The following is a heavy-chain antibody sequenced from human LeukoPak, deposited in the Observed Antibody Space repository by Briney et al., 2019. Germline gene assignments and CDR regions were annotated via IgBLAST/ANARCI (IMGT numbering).Heavy chain of an antibody. Sequence: KASETLSLTCSVSGDSLSKYFWSWIRQSPGKGLEWIGYIHYSGSTNYNTSLKNRVTMSVDTSKNQFSLKLNSVTAAATAVYYCARFQYKAAFDIWGQGTMVTVSS. V-gene: IGHV4-59*01. CDR2: IHYSGST. CDR3: ARFQYKAAFDI. J-gene: IGHJ3*02. D-gene: IGHD1-1*01. CDR1: GDSLSKYF.